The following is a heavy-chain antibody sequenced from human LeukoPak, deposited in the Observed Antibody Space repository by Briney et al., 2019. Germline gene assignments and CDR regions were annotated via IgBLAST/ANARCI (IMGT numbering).Heavy chain of an antibody. CDR3: AKGPAFYYDSSGSYFDF. Sequence: PGGSLRLSCAASGFTFSSYAMSWVRQAPGKGLEWVSASSGSGGSTYYADSVKGRSTISRDNSKNTLYLQMNSLRAEDTAVYYCAKGPAFYYDSSGSYFDFWGQGTLFTVSS. J-gene: IGHJ4*02. CDR1: GFTFSSYA. CDR2: SSGSGGST. V-gene: IGHV3-23*01. D-gene: IGHD3-22*01.